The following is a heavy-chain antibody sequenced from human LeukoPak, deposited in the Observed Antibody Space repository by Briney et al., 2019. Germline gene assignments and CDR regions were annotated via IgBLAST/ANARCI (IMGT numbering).Heavy chain of an antibody. CDR1: GGSISSYY. D-gene: IGHD3-22*01. Sequence: SETLSLTCTVSGGSISSYYWSWIRQPPGKGLEWIGYIYYSGSTNYNPSLKSRVTISVDTSKNQFSLKLSSATAADTAVYYCARVLSKYYYDSSGYPSYGMDVWGQGTTVTVSS. CDR2: IYYSGST. CDR3: ARVLSKYYYDSSGYPSYGMDV. V-gene: IGHV4-59*01. J-gene: IGHJ6*02.